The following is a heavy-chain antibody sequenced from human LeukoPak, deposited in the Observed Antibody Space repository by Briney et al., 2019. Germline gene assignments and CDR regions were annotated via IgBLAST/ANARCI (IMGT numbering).Heavy chain of an antibody. CDR3: ARDGYDY. Sequence: PGGSLRLSCAASGFTFSRYSMNWVRQAPGKGLEWVSYISSSSSSIYYADSVKGRFTISRDNAKDSLYLQMNSLRAEDTAVYYCARDGYDYWGQGTLVTVSS. V-gene: IGHV3-48*01. D-gene: IGHD5-18*01. CDR1: GFTFSRYS. CDR2: ISSSSSSI. J-gene: IGHJ4*02.